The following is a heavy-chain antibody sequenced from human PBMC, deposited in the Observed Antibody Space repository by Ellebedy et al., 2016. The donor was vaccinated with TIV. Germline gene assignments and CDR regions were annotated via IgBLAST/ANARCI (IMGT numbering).Heavy chain of an antibody. V-gene: IGHV1-8*01. CDR1: GYTFASYE. CDR2: INPGSGHT. Sequence: ASVKVSXKASGYTFASYEISWVRQATGQGLEWMGLINPGSGHTVYAQRFQGRLTMTRDTSISTAYMEVSSLRSEDTAVYYCARYISGSGFHHWGQGTLVTVSS. D-gene: IGHD5-18*01. J-gene: IGHJ4*02. CDR3: ARYISGSGFHH.